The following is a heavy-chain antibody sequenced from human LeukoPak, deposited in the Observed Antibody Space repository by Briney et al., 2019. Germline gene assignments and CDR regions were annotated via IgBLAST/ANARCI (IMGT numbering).Heavy chain of an antibody. CDR3: VRDLGVDTTMIFFDY. J-gene: IGHJ4*02. V-gene: IGHV1-18*04. Sequence: GASVKVSCKASGYTFTDFGISWVRQAPGQGLEWMGWISAYNGNINYAQKAQGRVTMTADTSTSTAYMEVRSLRSEDTAVYYCVRDLGVDTTMIFFDYWGQGSVVTVSS. CDR1: GYTFTDFG. D-gene: IGHD5-18*01. CDR2: ISAYNGNI.